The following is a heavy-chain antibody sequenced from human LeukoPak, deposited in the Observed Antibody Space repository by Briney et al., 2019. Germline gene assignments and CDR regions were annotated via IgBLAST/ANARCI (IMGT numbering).Heavy chain of an antibody. CDR2: IYYSGST. J-gene: IGHJ6*04. CDR1: GGSISSYY. V-gene: IGHV4-59*01. CDR3: AGGGYSYGLAYYYYGMDV. Sequence: PSETLSLTCTVSGGSISSYYWSWLRQPPGKGLEWIGYIYYSGSTNYNPSLKSRVTISADTSKNQFSLKLSSVTAADTAVYYCAGGGYSYGLAYYYYGMDVWGKGTTVTVSS. D-gene: IGHD5-18*01.